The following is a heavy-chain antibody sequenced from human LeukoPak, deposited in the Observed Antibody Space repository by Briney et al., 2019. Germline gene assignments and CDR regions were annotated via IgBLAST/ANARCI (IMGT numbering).Heavy chain of an antibody. CDR1: GYTLTELS. CDR3: ATVSGSYRTRWGVFDY. Sequence: GASVKVSCKVSGYTLTELSMHWVRQAPGKGLEWMGGFDPEDGETIYAQKFQGRVTMTEDTSTDTAYMELSSLRSEDTAVYYCATVSGSYRTRWGVFDYWGQGTLVTVSS. V-gene: IGHV1-24*01. D-gene: IGHD1-26*01. J-gene: IGHJ4*02. CDR2: FDPEDGET.